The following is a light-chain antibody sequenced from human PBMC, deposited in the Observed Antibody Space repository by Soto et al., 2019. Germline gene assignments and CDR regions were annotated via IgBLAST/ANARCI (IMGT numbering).Light chain of an antibody. J-gene: IGLJ2*01. CDR2: RNN. Sequence: QSVLTQPPSASGTSGQRVTIPCSGSSSNIGSNPLNWYQQFPGTAPTLLIYRNNQRPSGVPDRFSGSKSGTSASLAISGLQAEDEADYYCASCEDTRYGPVIGGGTKLTVL. V-gene: IGLV1-44*01. CDR1: SSNIGSNP. CDR3: ASCEDTRYGPV.